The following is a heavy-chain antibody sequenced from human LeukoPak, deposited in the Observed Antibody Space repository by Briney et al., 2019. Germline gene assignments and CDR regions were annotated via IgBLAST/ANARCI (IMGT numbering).Heavy chain of an antibody. CDR3: ARTVGATYFFDY. CDR1: GGSISSSGYY. J-gene: IGHJ4*02. CDR2: IYYSGST. D-gene: IGHD1-26*01. V-gene: IGHV4-39*01. Sequence: SETLSLTCTVSGGSISSSGYYWGWIRQPPGKGLEWIGSIYYSGSTYYNPSLKSRVTISVDTSKNQFSLKLSSVPAADTAVYYCARTVGATYFFDYWGQGTLVTVSS.